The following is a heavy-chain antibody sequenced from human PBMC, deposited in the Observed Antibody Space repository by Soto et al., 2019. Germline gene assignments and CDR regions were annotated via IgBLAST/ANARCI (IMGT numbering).Heavy chain of an antibody. CDR2: IMPIFRTP. CDR1: GGTFRNSA. D-gene: IGHD1-1*01. Sequence: QVQLEQSGAEVKKPGSSVKVSCKASGGTFRNSAISWVRQAPGQGLEWMGGIMPIFRTPDYAQKFEGRGTITADKSTSTAYTKLRGLRSNATAVYFCARENDRPHLGGNYYYIVDVWGHGTTVTVSS. V-gene: IGHV1-69*14. J-gene: IGHJ6*02. CDR3: ARENDRPHLGGNYYYIVDV.